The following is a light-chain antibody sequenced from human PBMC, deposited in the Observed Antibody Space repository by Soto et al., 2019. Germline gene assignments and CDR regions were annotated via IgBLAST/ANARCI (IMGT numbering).Light chain of an antibody. CDR2: GAS. J-gene: IGKJ2*01. CDR1: QSVSSSY. CDR3: QQYGSSPNT. V-gene: IGKV3-20*01. Sequence: EIVLTQSPGTLSLSPGERATLSCRASQSVSSSYLAWYQQKPGQAPRRLIYGASSRATGIPARFSGSGSGSDFTLTISRLEPEDFALYYCQQYGSSPNTFGQGTKLEIK.